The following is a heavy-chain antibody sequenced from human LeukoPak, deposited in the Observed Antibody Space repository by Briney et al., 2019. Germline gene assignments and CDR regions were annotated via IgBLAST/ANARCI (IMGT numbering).Heavy chain of an antibody. CDR2: INPNSGGT. CDR3: ARRGVVVNYYFYGLDV. D-gene: IGHD2-21*01. CDR1: GYTFTGYY. V-gene: IGHV1-2*06. Sequence: ASVKVSCKASGYTFTGYYMHWVRQAPGQGLEWMGRINPNSGGTNYAQKFQGRVTMTRDTSISTAYMELSRLRSDDTAVYYCARRGVVVNYYFYGLDVWGQGATVTVSS. J-gene: IGHJ6*02.